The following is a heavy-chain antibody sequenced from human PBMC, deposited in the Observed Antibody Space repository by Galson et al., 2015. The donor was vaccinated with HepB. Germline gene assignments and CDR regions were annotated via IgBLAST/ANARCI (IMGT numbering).Heavy chain of an antibody. V-gene: IGHV3-9*01. J-gene: IGHJ3*02. Sequence: SLRLSCAASGFTFDDYAMHWVRQAPGKGLEWVSGISWNSGSIGYADSVKGRFTISRDNAKNSLYLQMNSLRAEDTALYYCAKDLYSSGYYSIGSAFDIWGQGTMVTVSS. CDR2: ISWNSGSI. CDR3: AKDLYSSGYYSIGSAFDI. D-gene: IGHD3-22*01. CDR1: GFTFDDYA.